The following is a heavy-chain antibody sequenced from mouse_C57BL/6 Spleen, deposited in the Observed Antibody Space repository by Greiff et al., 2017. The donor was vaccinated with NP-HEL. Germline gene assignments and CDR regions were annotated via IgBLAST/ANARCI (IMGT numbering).Heavy chain of an antibody. D-gene: IGHD1-1*01. Sequence: QVQLQQPGAELVKPGASVKMSCKASGYTFTSYWITWVKQRPGQGLEWIGDIYPGSGSTNYNEKFKSKATLTVDTTSSTAYMQLSSLTSEDSAVYYCAIYYYGSSEGFFAYWGQGTLVTVSA. CDR3: AIYYYGSSEGFFAY. V-gene: IGHV1-55*01. CDR2: IYPGSGST. J-gene: IGHJ3*01. CDR1: GYTFTSYW.